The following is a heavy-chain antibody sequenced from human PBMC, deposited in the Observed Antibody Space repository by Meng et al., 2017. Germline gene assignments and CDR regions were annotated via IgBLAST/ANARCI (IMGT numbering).Heavy chain of an antibody. D-gene: IGHD4-17*01. J-gene: IGHJ4*02. CDR3: ARTPTVTTYGY. CDR1: GFTFSSYG. Sequence: GESLKISCAASGFTFSSYGMHWVRQAPGKGLEWVANIKQDGSEKYYVDSVKGRFTISRDNAKNSLYLQMDSLRAEDTAVYYCARTPTVTTYGYWGQGALVTVSS. CDR2: IKQDGSEK. V-gene: IGHV3-7*01.